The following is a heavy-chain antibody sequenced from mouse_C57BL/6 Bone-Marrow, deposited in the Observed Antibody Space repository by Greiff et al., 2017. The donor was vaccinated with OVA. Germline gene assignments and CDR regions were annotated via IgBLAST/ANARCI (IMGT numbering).Heavy chain of an antibody. CDR2: IYPGSGST. Sequence: QVHVKQPGAELVKPGASVKMSCKASGYTFTSYWITWVKQRPGQGLEWIGDIYPGSGSTNYNEKFKSKATLTVDTSSSTAYMQLSSLTSEDSAVYYCARDHYGSSLCAMDYWGQGTSVTVSS. CDR3: ARDHYGSSLCAMDY. V-gene: IGHV1-55*01. J-gene: IGHJ4*01. CDR1: GYTFTSYW. D-gene: IGHD1-1*01.